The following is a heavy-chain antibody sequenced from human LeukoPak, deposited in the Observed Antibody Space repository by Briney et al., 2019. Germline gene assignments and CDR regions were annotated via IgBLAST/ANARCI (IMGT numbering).Heavy chain of an antibody. CDR1: GFTFSSYS. V-gene: IGHV3-21*01. CDR2: MSSSSSYI. D-gene: IGHD5-12*01. Sequence: PGVSLRLSCAASGFTFSSYSMTWVRQAPGKGLEWVSSMSSSSSYIYYADSVKGRFTTSRDNAKNSLYLQMNSLRAEDTAVYYCARGFPGGGSYFDYWGQGTLVTVSS. J-gene: IGHJ4*02. CDR3: ARGFPGGGSYFDY.